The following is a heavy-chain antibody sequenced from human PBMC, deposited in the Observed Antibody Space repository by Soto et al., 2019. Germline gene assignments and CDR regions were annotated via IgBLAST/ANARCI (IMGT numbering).Heavy chain of an antibody. CDR1: GGSISSGGYY. CDR2: IYYSGST. V-gene: IGHV4-31*03. CDR3: ARGLEKWFGEQEPYYYYGMDV. D-gene: IGHD3-10*01. J-gene: IGHJ6*02. Sequence: QVQLQESGPGLVKPSQTLSLTCTVSGGSISSGGYYWSWIRQHPGKGLEWIGYIYYSGSTYYNPSLKSRVTISVDTSKNQFSLKLSSVTAADTAVYYCARGLEKWFGEQEPYYYYGMDVWGQGTTVTVSS.